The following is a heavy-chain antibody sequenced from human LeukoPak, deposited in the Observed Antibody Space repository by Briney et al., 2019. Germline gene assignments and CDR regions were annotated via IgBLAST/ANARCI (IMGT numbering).Heavy chain of an antibody. CDR1: GYTFTVYY. D-gene: IGHD6-13*01. J-gene: IGHJ4*02. V-gene: IGHV1-2*02. CDR3: ARFEQLIYFDY. Sequence: ASVTVSCKASGYTFTVYYMHWVRQAPGQGLEWMGWINPNSGGTNYAQKFQGRVTMTRDTSISTAYMELSRLRSDDTAVYYCARFEQLIYFDYWGQGTLVTVSS. CDR2: INPNSGGT.